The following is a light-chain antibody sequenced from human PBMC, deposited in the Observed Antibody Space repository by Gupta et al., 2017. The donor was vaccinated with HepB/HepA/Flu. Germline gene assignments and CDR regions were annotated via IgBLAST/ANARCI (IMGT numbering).Light chain of an antibody. V-gene: IGKV3-15*01. CDR3: QHEKYGPLDPT. CDR1: QSISDN. J-gene: IGKJ1*01. CDR2: GAS. Sequence: EIVLTQSPGTLSVSPGERATLSCRASQSISDNLAWYQKKPGQAPSLLIYGASTRATGITARFSGSADGTEVTRTIISRQSEDFAVYLCQHEKYGPLDPTFGQGTKVDLK.